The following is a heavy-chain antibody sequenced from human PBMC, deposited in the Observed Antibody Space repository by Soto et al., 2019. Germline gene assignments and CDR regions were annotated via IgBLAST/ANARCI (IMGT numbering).Heavy chain of an antibody. V-gene: IGHV1-69*02. CDR1: GGTFSSYT. CDR3: ARASSRKKNYYYYYMDV. Sequence: QVQLVQSGAEVKKPGSSVKVSCKASGGTFSSYTISWVRQAPGQGLEWMGRIIPILGIANYAQKFQGRVTITADKSTSTAYMELSSLRSDDTAVYYCARASSRKKNYYYYYMDVWGKGTTVTVSS. J-gene: IGHJ6*03. CDR2: IIPILGIA. D-gene: IGHD6-13*01.